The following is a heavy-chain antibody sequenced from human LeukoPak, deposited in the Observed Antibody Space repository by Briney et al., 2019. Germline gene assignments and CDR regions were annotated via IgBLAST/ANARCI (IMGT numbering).Heavy chain of an antibody. V-gene: IGHV1-46*01. CDR1: GYTFIRSY. J-gene: IGHJ4*02. Sequence: GASVKVSCKASGYTFIRSYMHWVRQAPGQGLEWMRIINPSGGSTSYAQKFQGRVTMTRDTSTSTVYMELSRLSSEDRAVYYCAIWGYGDRMDYWGQGTLVSVSS. CDR2: INPSGGST. D-gene: IGHD4-17*01. CDR3: AIWGYGDRMDY.